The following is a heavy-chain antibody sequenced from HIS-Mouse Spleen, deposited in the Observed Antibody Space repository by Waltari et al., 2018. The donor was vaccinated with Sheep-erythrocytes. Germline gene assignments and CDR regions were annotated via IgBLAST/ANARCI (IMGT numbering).Heavy chain of an antibody. Sequence: QVQLQQWGAGLLKPSETLSLPCAVYGGSFSGYYWSWIRQPPGKGLEWIGEINHIGRTNYNPSLKRRVTISVDTSKNQFSLKLSSVTAADTAVYYCARVLTISDAFDIWGQGTMVTVSS. CDR2: INHIGRT. CDR1: GGSFSGYY. J-gene: IGHJ3*02. V-gene: IGHV4-34*01. D-gene: IGHD4-4*01. CDR3: ARVLTISDAFDI.